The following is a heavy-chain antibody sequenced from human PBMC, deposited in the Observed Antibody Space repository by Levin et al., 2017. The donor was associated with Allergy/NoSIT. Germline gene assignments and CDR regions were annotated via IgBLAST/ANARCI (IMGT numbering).Heavy chain of an antibody. CDR3: ARESPQGLVLGAFDI. CDR2: ISSSSSTI. J-gene: IGHJ3*02. Sequence: GGSLRLSCAASGFTFSSYSMNWVRQAPGKGLEWVSYISSSSSTIYYADSVKGRFTISRDNAKNSLYLQMNSLRAEDTAVYYCARESPQGLVLGAFDIWGQGTMVTVSS. D-gene: IGHD6-19*01. CDR1: GFTFSSYS. V-gene: IGHV3-48*01.